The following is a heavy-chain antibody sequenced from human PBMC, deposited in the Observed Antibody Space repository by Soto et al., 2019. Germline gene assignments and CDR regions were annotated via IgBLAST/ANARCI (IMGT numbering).Heavy chain of an antibody. CDR2: ISYDGSNK. J-gene: IGHJ4*02. D-gene: IGHD3-16*02. CDR1: GFTFSSYA. Sequence: QVQLVESGGGVVQPGRSLRLSCAASGFTFSSYAMHWVRQAPGKGLEWVAVISYDGSNKYYADSVKGRFTISRDNSKNTLYLQMNSLRAEDTDEYYCARAPMITFGGVIGNFDYWGQGTLVTVSS. V-gene: IGHV3-30-3*01. CDR3: ARAPMITFGGVIGNFDY.